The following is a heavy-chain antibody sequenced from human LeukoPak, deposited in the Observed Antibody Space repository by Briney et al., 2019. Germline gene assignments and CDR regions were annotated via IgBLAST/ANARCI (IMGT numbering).Heavy chain of an antibody. V-gene: IGHV3-48*03. CDR2: ISSSGSTI. Sequence: GGSLRLSCAASGFTFSSYEMNWVRQAPGKGLEWVSYISSSGSTIYYADSVKGRFTISRDNARNSLYLVMFSLGVEDTAVYYCAREQTRGGDLDYWGQGVRVTVSS. D-gene: IGHD2-21*02. CDR3: AREQTRGGDLDY. CDR1: GFTFSSYE. J-gene: IGHJ4*02.